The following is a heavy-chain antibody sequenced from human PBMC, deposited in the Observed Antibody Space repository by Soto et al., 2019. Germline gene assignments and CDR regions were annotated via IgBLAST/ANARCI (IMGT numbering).Heavy chain of an antibody. CDR2: IYYSGST. J-gene: IGHJ4*02. CDR3: ARMNQGPLRFLEWLSPYFDY. D-gene: IGHD3-3*01. CDR1: GGSISSYY. Sequence: SETLSLTCTVSGGSISSYYWSWIRQPPGKGLEWIGYIYYSGSTNYNPSLKSRVTISVDRSKNQFSLKLSSVTAADTAVYYCARMNQGPLRFLEWLSPYFDYWGQGTLVTVSS. V-gene: IGHV4-59*12.